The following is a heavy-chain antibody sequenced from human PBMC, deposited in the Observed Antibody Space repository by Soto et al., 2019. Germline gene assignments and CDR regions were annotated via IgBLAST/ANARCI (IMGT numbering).Heavy chain of an antibody. CDR1: GYTFTGDY. J-gene: IGHJ1*01. V-gene: IGHV1-2*02. Sequence: QVQLVQSGAEVKKPVASVKVSCKASGYTFTGDYMHWVRQAPGQGLEWLGWINPNSGGTTYAQKFQGRLTMTRDTSISTAYMELSRLRSDDTAVYYCARDEVAQYFQHWGQGTLVTVSS. D-gene: IGHD2-15*01. CDR3: ARDEVAQYFQH. CDR2: INPNSGGT.